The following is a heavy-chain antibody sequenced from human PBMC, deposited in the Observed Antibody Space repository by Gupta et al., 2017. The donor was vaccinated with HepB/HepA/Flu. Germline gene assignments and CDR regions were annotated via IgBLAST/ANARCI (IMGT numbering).Heavy chain of an antibody. CDR1: GFNFISYG. J-gene: IGHJ6*02. CDR2: VSSDGINK. D-gene: IGHD3-16*01. CDR3: AKSRGSYVYGMDV. Sequence: QVQLVESGGGVVQPGRSLRISCVASGFNFISYGIHWVRQAQGKGLEWLSTVSSDGINKHYADSVKGRFTISRDNSKNTLYLQMNGLRVEDTAVYYCAKSRGSYVYGMDVWGQGTTVTVSS. V-gene: IGHV3-30*18.